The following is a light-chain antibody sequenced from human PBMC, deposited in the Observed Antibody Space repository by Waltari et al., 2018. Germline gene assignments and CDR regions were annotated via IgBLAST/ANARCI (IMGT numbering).Light chain of an antibody. Sequence: IQLTQSPSSLSASVVDRVTITCRASQGIRSYLAWYQQKPEKAPKLLIYAASTLQSGVPSRFSGSGSGTDFTLTISSLQPEDFATYYCQQVNNYPLTFGGGTKVEIK. CDR1: QGIRSY. CDR3: QQVNNYPLT. CDR2: AAS. J-gene: IGKJ4*01. V-gene: IGKV1-9*01.